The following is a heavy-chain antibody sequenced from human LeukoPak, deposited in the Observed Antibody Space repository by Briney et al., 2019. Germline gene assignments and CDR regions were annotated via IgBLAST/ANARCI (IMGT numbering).Heavy chain of an antibody. Sequence: GGSLRLSCAASGFTVSSNYMSWVRQAPGKGLEWVSVIYSGGSTYYADSVKGRFTISRDNSKNTLYLQMNSLRAEDTAVYYCAKVFRGDYYDSSGYEKILGAFDYWGQGTLVTVSS. CDR3: AKVFRGDYYDSSGYEKILGAFDY. D-gene: IGHD3-22*01. V-gene: IGHV3-53*01. J-gene: IGHJ4*02. CDR1: GFTVSSNY. CDR2: IYSGGST.